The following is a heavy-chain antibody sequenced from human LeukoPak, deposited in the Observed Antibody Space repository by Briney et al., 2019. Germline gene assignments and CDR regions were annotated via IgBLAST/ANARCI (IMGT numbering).Heavy chain of an antibody. Sequence: PSETLSLTCTVSGGSISSSSYYWGWIRQPPGKGLEWIGEIYHSGSTNYNPSLKSRVTISVDKSKNQFSLKLSSVTAADTAVYYCAKMVRAIDYWGQGTLVTVSS. J-gene: IGHJ4*02. CDR3: AKMVRAIDY. CDR2: IYHSGST. CDR1: GGSISSSSYY. V-gene: IGHV4-39*07. D-gene: IGHD3-10*01.